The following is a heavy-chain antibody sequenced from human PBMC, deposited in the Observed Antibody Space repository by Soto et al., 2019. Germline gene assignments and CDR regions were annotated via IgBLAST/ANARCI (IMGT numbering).Heavy chain of an antibody. V-gene: IGHV3-23*01. CDR1: GFAFSSYA. D-gene: IGHD3-3*01. CDR3: AKEGRYYDFWSAYSFGH. CDR2: ISGSAEKT. J-gene: IGHJ4*02. Sequence: GGSLRLSCAASGFAFSSYAMSWVRQAPGKGLEWVSSISGSAEKTYYADSVKGRFTISRDGSKSTLFLEVNSLRAEDTAVYYCAKEGRYYDFWSAYSFGHWGQGTLVTVSS.